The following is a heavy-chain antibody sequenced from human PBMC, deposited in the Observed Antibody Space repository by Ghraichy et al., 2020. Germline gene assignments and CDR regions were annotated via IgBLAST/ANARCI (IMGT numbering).Heavy chain of an antibody. CDR1: GGSISRYY. CDR2: IFSGGST. Sequence: SETLSLTCTVSGGSISRYYWSWIRQPPGKGLEWIGYIFSGGSTYYNPSLKSRVTISVDTSKNQFSLKLSSVTAADTAVYYCARASSDGDSYGSDYFVYWGQGTPVTVSS. V-gene: IGHV4-59*01. D-gene: IGHD5-18*01. J-gene: IGHJ4*02. CDR3: ARASSDGDSYGSDYFVY.